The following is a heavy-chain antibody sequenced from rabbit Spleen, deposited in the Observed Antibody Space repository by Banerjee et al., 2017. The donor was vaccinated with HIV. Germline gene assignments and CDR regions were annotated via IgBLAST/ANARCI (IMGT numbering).Heavy chain of an antibody. V-gene: IGHV1S47*01. CDR1: GFDLNSYG. CDR2: IDPIFGSV. J-gene: IGHJ4*01. D-gene: IGHD2-1*01. Sequence: LVESGGGLVQPGGSLKLSCKASGFDLNSYGVSWVRQAPGKGLEWIGYIDPIFGSVYYASWVNGRFTVSSHNAQNTLYLQLNSLTAADTATYFCVRWGVDDYGGNLWGPGTLVTVS. CDR3: VRWGVDDYGGNL.